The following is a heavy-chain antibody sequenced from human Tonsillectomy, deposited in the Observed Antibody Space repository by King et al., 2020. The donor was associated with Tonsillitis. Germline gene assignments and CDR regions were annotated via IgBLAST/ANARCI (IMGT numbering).Heavy chain of an antibody. D-gene: IGHD2/OR15-2a*01. CDR3: AQDISTPGDY. Sequence: VQLVESGGGLAQPGGSLRLSCAASGFTFTNYGMSWVRQSPGLGLEWVSTISPSGTNTHYADSVRGRFTISRDNFKNTLFLEMNSLRAEDTALYYCAQDISTPGDYWGQGTLVTVSS. V-gene: IGHV3-23*04. CDR1: GFTFTNYG. J-gene: IGHJ4*02. CDR2: ISPSGTNT.